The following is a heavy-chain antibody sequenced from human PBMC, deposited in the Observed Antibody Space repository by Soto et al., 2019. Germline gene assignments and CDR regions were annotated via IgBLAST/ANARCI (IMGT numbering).Heavy chain of an antibody. CDR1: GGTFSSYA. CDR2: IIPIFGTA. V-gene: IGHV1-69*13. J-gene: IGHJ4*02. Sequence: SVKVSCKASGGTFSSYAISWVRQAPGQGLEWMGGIIPIFGTANYAQKFQGRVTITADESTSTAYMELSSLRSEDTAVYYCATNPYYYDSSGSRGPFGGWGQGTLVTVSS. D-gene: IGHD3-22*01. CDR3: ATNPYYYDSSGSRGPFGG.